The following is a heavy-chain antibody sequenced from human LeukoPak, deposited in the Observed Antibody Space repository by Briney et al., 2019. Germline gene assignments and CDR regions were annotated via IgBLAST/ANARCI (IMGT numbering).Heavy chain of an antibody. D-gene: IGHD3-9*01. CDR2: ISSSGSTI. V-gene: IGHV3-11*04. CDR3: ARIVLRYFDWLLETPMSYFDY. J-gene: IGHJ4*02. CDR1: GFTFSDYY. Sequence: GGSLRLSCAASGFTFSDYYMSWIRQPPGKGLEWVSYISSSGSTIYYADSVKGRFTISRDNAKNSLYLQMNSLRAEDTAVYYCARIVLRYFDWLLETPMSYFDYWGQGTLVTVSS.